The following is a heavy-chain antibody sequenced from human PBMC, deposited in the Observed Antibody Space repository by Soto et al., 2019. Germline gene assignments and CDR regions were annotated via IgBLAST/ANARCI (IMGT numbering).Heavy chain of an antibody. CDR3: TRHRISWVNHMTAAVSNDGFDI. Sequence: EVQLVESGGGLVQPGGSLKLSCVASGFAFSDSAIHWVRQSSGKGLEWVGRIKDKGNNYAIAYAASVTGRFTVSRDDSKNTAYLQINSLKIEDTAIYFCTRHRISWVNHMTAAVSNDGFDIWGQGTMVTVSS. CDR2: IKDKGNNYAI. J-gene: IGHJ3*02. D-gene: IGHD2-21*02. V-gene: IGHV3-73*01. CDR1: GFAFSDSA.